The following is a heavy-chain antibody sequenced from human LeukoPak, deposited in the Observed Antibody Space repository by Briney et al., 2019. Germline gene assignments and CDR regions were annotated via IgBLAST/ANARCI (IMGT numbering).Heavy chain of an antibody. Sequence: ASVKVSCKXSGYTFTGYYMHWVRQAPGQGLEWMGWINPNSGGTNYSQKFQGRVTMTRDTSISTAYMELSRLRSDDTAVYYCARESIVGATLHAFDIWGQGTMVTVSS. J-gene: IGHJ3*02. D-gene: IGHD1-26*01. CDR2: INPNSGGT. CDR3: ARESIVGATLHAFDI. V-gene: IGHV1-2*02. CDR1: GYTFTGYY.